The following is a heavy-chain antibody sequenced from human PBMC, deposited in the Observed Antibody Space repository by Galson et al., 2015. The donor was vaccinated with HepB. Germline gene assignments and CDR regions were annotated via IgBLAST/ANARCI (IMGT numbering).Heavy chain of an antibody. Sequence: SLRLSCAASGFTFSDYYMSWIRQAPGKGLEWVSYISSSSSYTNYADSVKGRFTISRDNAKNSLYLQMNSLRAEDTAVYYCARERTRAFQFYYGMDVWGQGTTVTVSS. J-gene: IGHJ6*02. D-gene: IGHD2/OR15-2a*01. CDR2: ISSSSSYT. CDR3: ARERTRAFQFYYGMDV. CDR1: GFTFSDYY. V-gene: IGHV3-11*05.